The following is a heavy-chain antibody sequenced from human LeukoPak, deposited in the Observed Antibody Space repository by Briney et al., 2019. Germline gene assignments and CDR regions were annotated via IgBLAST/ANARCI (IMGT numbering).Heavy chain of an antibody. V-gene: IGHV3-21*01. J-gene: IGHJ5*02. Sequence: GGSLRLSCAASGFTFSSYSMNWVRQAPGKGLEWVSSISSSSSYIYYADSVKGRFTISRDNAKNSLYLQMNSLRAEDTAVYYCARGENPTYYDFWSGSIFPNWFDPWGQGTLVTVSS. CDR1: GFTFSSYS. CDR2: ISSSSSYI. D-gene: IGHD3-3*01. CDR3: ARGENPTYYDFWSGSIFPNWFDP.